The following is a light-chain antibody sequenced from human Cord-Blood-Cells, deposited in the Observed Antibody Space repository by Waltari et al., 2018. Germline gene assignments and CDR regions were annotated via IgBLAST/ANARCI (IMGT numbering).Light chain of an antibody. J-gene: IGKJ1*01. CDR2: AAS. Sequence: DIQMTQSPSSRSASVGDRVTITCRASQSISSYLNWDQQKPGKAPKLLIYAASSLQSGVPSRFSGSGSGTDFTHAFSSLQPADFASYYCKQRYRTPPPFGQGTKVEIK. CDR1: QSISSY. V-gene: IGKV1-39*01. CDR3: KQRYRTPPP.